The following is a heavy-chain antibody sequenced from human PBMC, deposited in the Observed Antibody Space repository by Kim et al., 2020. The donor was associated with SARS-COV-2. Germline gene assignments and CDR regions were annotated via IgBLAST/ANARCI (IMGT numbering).Heavy chain of an antibody. CDR2: IFYSGST. CDR3: ARHVIAEHFDY. CDR1: GGSISGSTSY. J-gene: IGHJ4*01. V-gene: IGHV4-39*01. Sequence: ETLSLTCTVSGGSISGSTSYWGWIRQPPGKGLEWIGSIFYSGSTYYNPSLRSRVTISVHTSTTQFSLKLNSVTAADTAVYYCARHVIAEHFDYWGHGTLVTVCS. D-gene: IGHD6-13*01.